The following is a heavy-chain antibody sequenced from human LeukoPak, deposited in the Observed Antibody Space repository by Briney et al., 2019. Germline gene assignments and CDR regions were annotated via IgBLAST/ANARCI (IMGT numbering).Heavy chain of an antibody. CDR1: GFTFSSYG. D-gene: IGHD3-16*01. Sequence: GGTLRLSCAASGFTFSSYGMSWVRQAPGKGLEWVSAISGSGASTYYADSVKGRFTISRDNSKNTLVLQMNSLRAEDTAVYYCAKGSRGREPYYFDYWGQGTLVTVSS. CDR2: ISGSGAST. V-gene: IGHV3-23*01. J-gene: IGHJ4*02. CDR3: AKGSRGREPYYFDY.